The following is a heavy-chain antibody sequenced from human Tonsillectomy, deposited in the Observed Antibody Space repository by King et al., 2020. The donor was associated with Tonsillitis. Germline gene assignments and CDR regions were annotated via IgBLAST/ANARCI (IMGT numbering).Heavy chain of an antibody. CDR1: GGSISRSSYY. J-gene: IGHJ2*01. CDR3: ARPIFSGRYQSNWYFDL. Sequence: LQLQESGPGLVKPSETLSLTCTVSGGSISRSSYYWGWIRQPPGTGRDWIGNIYYSGGTYYNPSLKSRVTISADTAQNQFSLKLSSVTAADTAVYYCARPIFSGRYQSNWYFDLWGRGTLVTVSS. CDR2: IYYSGGT. D-gene: IGHD1-26*01. V-gene: IGHV4-39*01.